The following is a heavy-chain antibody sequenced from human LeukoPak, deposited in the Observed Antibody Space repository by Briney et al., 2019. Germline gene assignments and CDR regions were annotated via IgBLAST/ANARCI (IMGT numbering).Heavy chain of an antibody. CDR3: ARVRIGETSYDASDV. D-gene: IGHD1-26*01. J-gene: IGHJ3*01. V-gene: IGHV4-59*13. CDR1: GRSISSYY. Sequence: NPSETLSLTCTVSGRSISSYYWTWIRQPPGKGLEWIGDIYITGSTNYNPYLKRRVTISVDTSKNQFSLRLSSVTAADTAVYYCARVRIGETSYDASDVWGLGTMVTVSS. CDR2: IYITGST.